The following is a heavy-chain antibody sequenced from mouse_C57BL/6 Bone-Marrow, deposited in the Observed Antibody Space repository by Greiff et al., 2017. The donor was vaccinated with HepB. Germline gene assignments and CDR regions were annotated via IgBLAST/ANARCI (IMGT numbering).Heavy chain of an antibody. CDR1: GFTFSSYA. CDR3: ARVGGTWFAY. V-gene: IGHV5-4*01. J-gene: IGHJ3*01. CDR2: ISDGGSYT. D-gene: IGHD1-1*02. Sequence: EVQLVESGGGLVKPGGSLKLSCAASGFTFSSYAMSWVRQTPEKRLEWVATISDGGSYTYYPDNVKGRFTISRDNAKNNLYLQMSHLKFEDTAMYYCARVGGTWFAYWGQGTLVTVSA.